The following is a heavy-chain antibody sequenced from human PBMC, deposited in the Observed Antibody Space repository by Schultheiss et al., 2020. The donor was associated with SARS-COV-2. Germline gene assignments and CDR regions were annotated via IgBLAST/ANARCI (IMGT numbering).Heavy chain of an antibody. D-gene: IGHD2-15*01. V-gene: IGHV3-64*04. J-gene: IGHJ6*02. CDR1: GFTFSSYA. CDR3: ARDLVVVVAATLHYYYGMDV. Sequence: GGSLRLSCAASGFTFSSYAMHWVRQAPGKGLEYVSAISSNGGSTYYADSVKGRFTISRDNSKNTLYLQMNSLRAEDTAVYYCARDLVVVVAATLHYYYGMDVWGQGTTVTVSS. CDR2: ISSNGGST.